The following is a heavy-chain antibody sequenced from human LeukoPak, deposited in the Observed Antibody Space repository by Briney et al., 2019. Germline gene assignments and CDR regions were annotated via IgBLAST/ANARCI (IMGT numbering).Heavy chain of an antibody. D-gene: IGHD3-10*01. CDR3: ARTGSGSYYSNWFDP. CDR1: GGTFSSYA. Sequence: ASVKVSCKASGGTFSSYAISWVRQAPGQGLEWMGGIIPIFGIANYAQKFQGRVTITADESTSTAYMELSSLRSEDTAVYYCARTGSGSYYSNWFDPWGQGTLVTVSS. V-gene: IGHV1-69*13. J-gene: IGHJ5*02. CDR2: IIPIFGIA.